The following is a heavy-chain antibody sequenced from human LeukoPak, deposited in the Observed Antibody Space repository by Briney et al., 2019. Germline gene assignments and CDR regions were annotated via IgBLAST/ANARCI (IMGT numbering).Heavy chain of an antibody. D-gene: IGHD2-2*01. CDR2: MNPNSGNT. CDR3: ARAIRNQLLSDH. V-gene: IGHV1-8*01. Sequence: ASVKVSCKASGYTFSTYDVIWVRQATGQGLEWMGWMNPNSGNTGYALKFRGRVTMTGDTSVSTAYMELSSLISEDTAVYYCARAIRNQLLSDHWGPGTLVTVSS. J-gene: IGHJ4*02. CDR1: GYTFSTYD.